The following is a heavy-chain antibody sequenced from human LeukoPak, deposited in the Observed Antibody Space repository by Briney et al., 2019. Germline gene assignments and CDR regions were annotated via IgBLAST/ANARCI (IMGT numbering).Heavy chain of an antibody. V-gene: IGHV1-18*04. J-gene: IGHJ4*02. D-gene: IGHD7-27*01. CDR3: ARDPGGNWGFDH. Sequence: ASVKVSCKASGYTFTSHGLSWARQAPGQGLGWMGWISLSSGDTNYAQEFQERISMTRDTSTSTAYMELRSLRSDDTAVYYCARDPGGNWGFDHWGQGALVTVSS. CDR2: ISLSSGDT. CDR1: GYTFTSHG.